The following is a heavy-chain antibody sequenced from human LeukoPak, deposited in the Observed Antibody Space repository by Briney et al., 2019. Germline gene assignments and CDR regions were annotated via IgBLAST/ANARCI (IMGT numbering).Heavy chain of an antibody. CDR1: GFTFSSYA. CDR2: ISYDGSNK. Sequence: PGGSLRLSCAASGFTFSSYAMHWVRQAPGEGLEWVAVISYDGSNKYYADSVKGRFTISRDNSKNTLYLQMNSLRAEDTAVYYCAAYRILFDYWGQGTLVTVSS. V-gene: IGHV3-30-3*01. CDR3: AAYRILFDY. J-gene: IGHJ4*02. D-gene: IGHD3-3*01.